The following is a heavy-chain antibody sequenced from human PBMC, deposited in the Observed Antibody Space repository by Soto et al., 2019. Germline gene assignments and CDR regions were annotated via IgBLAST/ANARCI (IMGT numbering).Heavy chain of an antibody. CDR3: VTTGRLQNAFDI. J-gene: IGHJ3*02. CDR2: INSDGSTT. V-gene: IGHV3-74*01. Sequence: EVQLVESGGGLVQPGGSLRLSCAASGFTFSSYWMHWVRQAPGKGLVWVSRINSDGSTTNYADSVKGRFTISRDNGKNALYLQMNNLRVEDTAVYYCVTTGRLQNAFDIWGQGTVVTVSS. CDR1: GFTFSSYW. D-gene: IGHD4-4*01.